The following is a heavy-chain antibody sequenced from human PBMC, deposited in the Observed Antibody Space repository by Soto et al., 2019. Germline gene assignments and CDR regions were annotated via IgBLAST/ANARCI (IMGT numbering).Heavy chain of an antibody. CDR2: INPHGGST. D-gene: IGHD2-15*01. Sequence: VMVSCKAPRDTFTSYYINWVRQAPGQGLEWMGVINPHGGSTAYAQKFKGRVTLTRDTSASTVYMEVSSLTSEDTAMYYCARSSGGNCCIIMEGTNWFAPWGQGALVTVSS. V-gene: IGHV1-46*01. CDR3: ARSSGGNCCIIMEGTNWFAP. J-gene: IGHJ5*02. CDR1: RDTFTSYY.